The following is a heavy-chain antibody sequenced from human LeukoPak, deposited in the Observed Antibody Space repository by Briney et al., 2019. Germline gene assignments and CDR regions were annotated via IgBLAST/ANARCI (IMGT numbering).Heavy chain of an antibody. CDR2: INWNGGST. CDR3: ARERGLEGATMIDY. J-gene: IGHJ4*02. CDR1: GFTFDDYG. V-gene: IGHV3-20*01. D-gene: IGHD1-26*01. Sequence: GGSLRLSCAASGFTFDDYGMSWVRQAPGKGLEWVSGINWNGGSTGYADSVKGRFTISRDNAKNSPYLQMNSLRAEDTALYHCARERGLEGATMIDYWGQGTLVTVSS.